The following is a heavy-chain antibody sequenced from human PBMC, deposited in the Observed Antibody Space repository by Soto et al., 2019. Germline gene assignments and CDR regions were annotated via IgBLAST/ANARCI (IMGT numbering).Heavy chain of an antibody. J-gene: IGHJ6*02. V-gene: IGHV3-9*01. CDR1: GFTFDDYA. CDR3: AKDIGYSSGWYMPYYYYGMDV. Sequence: EVQLVESGGGLVQPGRSLRLSCAASGFTFDDYAMHWVRQAPGKGLEWVSGISWNSGSIGYADSVKGRFTISRDNAKNSLYLQMNSLRAEDTALYYCAKDIGYSSGWYMPYYYYGMDVWGQGTTVTVSS. CDR2: ISWNSGSI. D-gene: IGHD6-19*01.